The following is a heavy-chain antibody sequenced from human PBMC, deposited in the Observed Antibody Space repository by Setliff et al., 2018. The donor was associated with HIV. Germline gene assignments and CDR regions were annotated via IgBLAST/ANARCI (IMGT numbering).Heavy chain of an antibody. Sequence: GGSLRLSCAASGFTFSTYSLNWVRQAPGKGMEWNECISSSRSSIYYADSVKGRFTISRDNAKNSLYLQMKSLRAADTARYYCAKDFPPPNGMDVWGQGTTFTASS. CDR1: GFTFSTYS. CDR2: ISSSRSSI. CDR3: AKDFPPPNGMDV. J-gene: IGHJ6*02. V-gene: IGHV3-48*01.